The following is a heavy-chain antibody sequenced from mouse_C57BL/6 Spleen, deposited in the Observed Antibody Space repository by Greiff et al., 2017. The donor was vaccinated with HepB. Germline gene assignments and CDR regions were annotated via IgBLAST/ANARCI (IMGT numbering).Heavy chain of an antibody. J-gene: IGHJ2*01. CDR3: ARWAPLYYGSSYDYFDY. D-gene: IGHD1-1*01. CDR1: GYTFTSYW. Sequence: QVQLQQPGAELLKPGASVKLSCKASGYTFTSYWMHWVKQRPGQGLEWIGMIHPNSGSTNYNEKFKSKATLTVDKSSSTAYMQLSSLTSEDSAVYYCARWAPLYYGSSYDYFDYWGQGTTLTVSS. CDR2: IHPNSGST. V-gene: IGHV1-64*01.